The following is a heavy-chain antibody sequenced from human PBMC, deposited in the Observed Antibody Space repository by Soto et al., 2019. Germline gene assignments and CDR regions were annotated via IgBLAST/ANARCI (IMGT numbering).Heavy chain of an antibody. V-gene: IGHV1-46*01. CDR3: VRSGGAIGGSTYYFFYGMDV. CDR1: GYTFTSYY. Sequence: QVQMVQSGTEVQKPGASVKLSCRTSGYTFTSYYIHWVRQAPGQGLEWMGIINPNGGSTGYAQKFQGRLTMTRDMAACTVYMELSSLTSDDTAVYYCVRSGGAIGGSTYYFFYGMDVWGQGTTVTVS. J-gene: IGHJ6*02. D-gene: IGHD3-16*01. CDR2: INPNGGST.